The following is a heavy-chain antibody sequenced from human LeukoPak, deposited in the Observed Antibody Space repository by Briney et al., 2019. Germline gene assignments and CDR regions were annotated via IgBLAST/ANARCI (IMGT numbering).Heavy chain of an antibody. CDR2: INPSGGST. Sequence: ASVKDSCKASGYTFTSYYMHWVRQAPGQGLEWMGIINPSGGSTSYAQKFQGRVTITADESTSTAYMELSSLRSEDTAVYYCARDRSCSGGSCYDWFDPWGQGTLVTVSS. CDR1: GYTFTSYY. J-gene: IGHJ5*02. V-gene: IGHV1-46*01. CDR3: ARDRSCSGGSCYDWFDP. D-gene: IGHD2-15*01.